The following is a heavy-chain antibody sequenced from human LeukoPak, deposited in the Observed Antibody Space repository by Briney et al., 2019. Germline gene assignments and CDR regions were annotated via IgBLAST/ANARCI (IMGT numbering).Heavy chain of an antibody. CDR2: IYPGDSDT. V-gene: IGHV5-51*01. CDR1: GSRFTSYW. D-gene: IGHD3-10*01. CDR3: VGITMVRGVIITSDY. J-gene: IGHJ4*02. Sequence: GEALEISRKGSGSRFTSYWIGWVRQMPGKGLEWMGIIYPGDSDTRYSPSFQGQVTISADKSISTAYLQWSSLKASDTAMYYCVGITMVRGVIITSDYWGQGTLVTVSS.